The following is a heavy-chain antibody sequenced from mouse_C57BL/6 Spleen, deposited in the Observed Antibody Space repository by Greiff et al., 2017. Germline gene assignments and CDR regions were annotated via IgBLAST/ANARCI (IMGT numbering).Heavy chain of an antibody. V-gene: IGHV5-17*01. CDR1: GFTFSDYG. J-gene: IGHJ4*01. Sequence: DVQLVESGGGLVKPGGSLKLSCAASGFTFSDYGMHWVRQAPEKGLEWVAYISSGSSTIYYADTVKGRFTISRDNAKNTLFLQMTSLRSEDTAMYYCARPPPLLRYAMDYWGQGTSVTVSS. D-gene: IGHD1-1*01. CDR3: ARPPPLLRYAMDY. CDR2: ISSGSSTI.